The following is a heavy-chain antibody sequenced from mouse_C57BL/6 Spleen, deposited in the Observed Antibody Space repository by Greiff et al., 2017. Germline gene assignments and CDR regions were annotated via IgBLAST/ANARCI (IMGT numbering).Heavy chain of an antibody. J-gene: IGHJ2*01. CDR3: ARQGYGSSFDY. D-gene: IGHD1-1*01. Sequence: LVESGAELVKPGASVKISCKASGYAFSSYWMNWVKQRPGKGLEWIGQIYPGDGDTNYNGKFKGKATLTADKSSSTAYMQLSSLTSEDSAVYFCARQGYGSSFDYWGQGTTLTVSS. CDR2: IYPGDGDT. V-gene: IGHV1-80*01. CDR1: GYAFSSYW.